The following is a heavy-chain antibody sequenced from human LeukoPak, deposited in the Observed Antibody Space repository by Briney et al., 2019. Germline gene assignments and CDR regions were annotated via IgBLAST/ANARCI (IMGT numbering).Heavy chain of an antibody. J-gene: IGHJ6*04. Sequence: SETLSLTCTVSGGSISSSSYYWGWIRQPPGKGLEWIGSIYYSGSTYYNPSLKSRVTISVDTSKNQFSLKLSSVTAADTAVYYCASPGPRIAARPAVWGKGTTVTVSS. V-gene: IGHV4-39*01. CDR2: IYYSGST. CDR1: GGSISSSSYY. CDR3: ASPGPRIAARPAV. D-gene: IGHD6-6*01.